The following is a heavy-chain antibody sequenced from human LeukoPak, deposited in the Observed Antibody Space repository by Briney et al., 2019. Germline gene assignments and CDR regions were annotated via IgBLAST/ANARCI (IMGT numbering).Heavy chain of an antibody. CDR3: ARESAGSLHDSTAAFHY. CDR1: GDSVTSTY. D-gene: IGHD2-8*02. CDR2: GHHSESS. Sequence: SETLSLTCSVSGDSVTSTYWSWIRQPPGKGLEWIAYGHHSESSNYNPSFRSRDTIPVDTSRNQFSLRLTSVTAADTAVYYCARESAGSLHDSTAAFHYWGQGILVIVSS. J-gene: IGHJ4*02. V-gene: IGHV4-59*02.